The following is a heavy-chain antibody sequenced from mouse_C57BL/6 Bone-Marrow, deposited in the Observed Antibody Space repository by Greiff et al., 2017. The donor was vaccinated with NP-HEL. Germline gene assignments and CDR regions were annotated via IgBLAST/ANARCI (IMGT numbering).Heavy chain of an antibody. CDR2: INPNNGGT. V-gene: IGHV1-18*01. Sequence: EVQLQQSGPELVKPGASVKIPCKASGYTFTDYNMDWVKQSHGKSLEWIGDINPNNGGTIYNQKFKGKATLTVDKSSSTAYMELRSLTSEDTAVYYCARLKNEDWFAYWGQGTLVTVSA. J-gene: IGHJ3*01. CDR3: ARLKNEDWFAY. CDR1: GYTFTDYN.